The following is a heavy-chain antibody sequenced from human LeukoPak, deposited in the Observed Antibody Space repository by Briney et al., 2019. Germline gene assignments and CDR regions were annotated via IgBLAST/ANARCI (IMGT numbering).Heavy chain of an antibody. J-gene: IGHJ4*02. D-gene: IGHD3-3*01. CDR1: GYTFTGYY. CDR3: ARDDNYDFWSGPNFFDY. Sequence: AAVKVSCKASGYTFTGYYMHWVRQAPGQGLEWMGWINPNSGGTNYAQKFQGRVTMTRDTSISTAYMELSRLRSDDTAVYYCARDDNYDFWSGPNFFDYWGQGTLVTVSS. V-gene: IGHV1-2*02. CDR2: INPNSGGT.